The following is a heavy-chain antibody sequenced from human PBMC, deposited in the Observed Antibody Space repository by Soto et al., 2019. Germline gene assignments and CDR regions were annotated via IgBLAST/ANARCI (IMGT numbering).Heavy chain of an antibody. J-gene: IGHJ4*02. D-gene: IGHD1-7*01. CDR3: ARGPPDWNYGDY. CDR2: INSDGSST. V-gene: IGHV3-74*01. Sequence: GGSLRLSCAASGFTFSSYWMHWVRQAPGKGLVWVSRINSDGSSTSYADSVKGRFTISRDNAKNTLYLQMNSLRAEDTAVYYCARGPPDWNYGDYWGQGTLVTVSS. CDR1: GFTFSSYW.